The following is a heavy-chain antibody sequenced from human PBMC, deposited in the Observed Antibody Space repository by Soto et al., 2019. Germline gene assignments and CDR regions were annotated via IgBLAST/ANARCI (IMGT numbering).Heavy chain of an antibody. J-gene: IGHJ4*02. Sequence: GGSLRLSCAASGFTVSSNYMSWVRQAPGKGLEWVSGTTTSGDRSYYGDSVKGRFTISRDNSKNTVYLQMNSLRADDTAVYYCVTRDCGGGTCYFDNWGQGTLVTVSS. D-gene: IGHD2-15*01. V-gene: IGHV3-23*05. CDR2: TTSGDRS. CDR3: VTRDCGGGTCYFDN. CDR1: GFTVSSNY.